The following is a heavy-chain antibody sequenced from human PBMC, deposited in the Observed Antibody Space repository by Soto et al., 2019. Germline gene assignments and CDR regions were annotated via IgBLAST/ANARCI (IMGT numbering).Heavy chain of an antibody. CDR3: ARDKRAYGDRDAFDI. V-gene: IGHV1-46*01. D-gene: IGHD4-17*01. CDR1: GYTFTSYY. Sequence: ASVKVSCKASGYTFTSYYMHWVRQAPGQGLEWMGIINPSGGSTSYAQKFQGRVTMTRDTSTSTAYMELSSLRSEDTAVYYCARDKRAYGDRDAFDIWGQGTMVTVSS. CDR2: INPSGGST. J-gene: IGHJ3*02.